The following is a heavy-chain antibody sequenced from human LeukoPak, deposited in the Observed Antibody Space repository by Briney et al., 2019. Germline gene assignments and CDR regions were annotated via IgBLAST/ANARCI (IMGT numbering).Heavy chain of an antibody. Sequence: GGSLRLSCAASGFAVSSNYMSWVRQALGKGLEWVSIIYSGGSTYYADSVKGRFTISRDNSKNTLSLQLDSLRAEDTAVYYCARVLGSVLDYWGQGTLVTVSS. CDR3: ARVLGSVLDY. J-gene: IGHJ4*02. D-gene: IGHD3-10*01. CDR1: GFAVSSNY. CDR2: IYSGGST. V-gene: IGHV3-53*01.